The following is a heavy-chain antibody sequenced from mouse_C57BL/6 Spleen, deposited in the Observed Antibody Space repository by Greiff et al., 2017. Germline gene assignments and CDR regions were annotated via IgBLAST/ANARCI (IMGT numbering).Heavy chain of an antibody. CDR2: IWSGGSK. CDR3: AKRDWFAY. Sequence: VQLQQSGPGLVQPSQSLSITCTVSGFSLTSYGVHWVRQSPGKGLEWLGVIWSGGSKDYNAAFISRLSISKDNSKSQVFFKMNSLQADDTAIYYCAKRDWFAYWGQGTLVTVSA. V-gene: IGHV2-2*01. J-gene: IGHJ3*01. CDR1: GFSLTSYG.